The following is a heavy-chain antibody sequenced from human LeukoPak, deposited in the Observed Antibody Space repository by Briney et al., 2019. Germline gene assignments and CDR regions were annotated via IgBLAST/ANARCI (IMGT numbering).Heavy chain of an antibody. Sequence: PSETLSLTCAVYGGSFSGYYWSWIRQPPGKGLEWIGEINHSGSTNYNPSLKSRVTLSVDTSKNQFSLKLSSVTAADTAVYYCARLIAARPGVGTLDYWGQGTLVTVSS. CDR3: ARLIAARPGVGTLDY. J-gene: IGHJ4*02. V-gene: IGHV4-34*01. CDR2: INHSGST. CDR1: GGSFSGYY. D-gene: IGHD6-6*01.